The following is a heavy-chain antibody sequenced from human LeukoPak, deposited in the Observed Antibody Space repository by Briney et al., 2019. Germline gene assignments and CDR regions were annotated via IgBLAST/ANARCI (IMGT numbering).Heavy chain of an antibody. CDR3: AKDIGSLISRTLDT. J-gene: IGHJ4*02. V-gene: IGHV3-23*01. Sequence: GGSLRLSCAASGFTFSSYAMSWVRQAPGKGLEWVSGISGSGGSTHYADSVKGRFTISRDNSKNTLYLQMNSLRAEGTAVYYCAKDIGSLISRTLDTWGQGTLVTVSS. CDR2: ISGSGGST. D-gene: IGHD1-7*01. CDR1: GFTFSSYA.